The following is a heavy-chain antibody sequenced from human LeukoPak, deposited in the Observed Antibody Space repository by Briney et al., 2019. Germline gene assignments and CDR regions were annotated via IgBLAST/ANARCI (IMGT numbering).Heavy chain of an antibody. Sequence: GGSLRLSCAASGFTFSGYSMNWVRQAPGKGLEWLSYISSSSISIHYTDSVKGRFTISRDNAKNSLYLQMNSLRAEDTAVYYCVRGGPTPPLDYWGQGALVTVSS. J-gene: IGHJ4*02. CDR3: VRGGPTPPLDY. CDR2: ISSSSISI. D-gene: IGHD2-15*01. CDR1: GFTFSGYS. V-gene: IGHV3-48*04.